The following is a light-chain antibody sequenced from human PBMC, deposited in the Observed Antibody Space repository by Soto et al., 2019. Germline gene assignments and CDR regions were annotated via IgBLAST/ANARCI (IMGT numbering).Light chain of an antibody. V-gene: IGLV3-21*04. CDR2: YDS. Sequence: YELTQPPSVSVAPGKTARITCGGNNIGSKSVHWYQQKPGQAPVLVIYYDSDRPSGIPERFSGSNSGNTATLTISRVEAGDEADYYCQVWDSSSDHVVFGGGTKVTVL. CDR1: NIGSKS. CDR3: QVWDSSSDHVV. J-gene: IGLJ2*01.